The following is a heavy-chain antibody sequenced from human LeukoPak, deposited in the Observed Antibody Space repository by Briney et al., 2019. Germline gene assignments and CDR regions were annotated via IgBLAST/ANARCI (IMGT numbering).Heavy chain of an antibody. CDR1: GFTFDDYA. D-gene: IGHD3-22*01. V-gene: IGHV3-9*01. J-gene: IGHJ4*02. CDR2: ISWNSGSI. CDR3: AKVGVYYYDSSGYLFDY. Sequence: HPGGSLRLSCAASGFTFDDYAMHWVRQAPGKGLEWVSGISWNSGSIGYADSVKGRFTISRDNAKNSLYLQMNSLRAEDTALYYCAKVGVYYYDSSGYLFDYWGQGTLVTVSS.